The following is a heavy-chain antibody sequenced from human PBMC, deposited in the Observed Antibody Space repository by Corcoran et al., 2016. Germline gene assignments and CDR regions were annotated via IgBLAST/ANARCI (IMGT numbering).Heavy chain of an antibody. CDR3: AKGRGRGVDY. CDR1: GFTFDDYA. D-gene: IGHD3-16*01. CDR2: ISWNSGTL. Sequence: EVQLVESGGGLVQPGRSLRLSCAASGFTFDDYAMHWVRQAPGKGLEWVAGISWNSGTLDYGAPVKGRFTISRDNTKNALSLQLSSPIDDDTSFYYCAKGRGRGVDYWGQGTLVIVSS. V-gene: IGHV3-9*01. J-gene: IGHJ4*02.